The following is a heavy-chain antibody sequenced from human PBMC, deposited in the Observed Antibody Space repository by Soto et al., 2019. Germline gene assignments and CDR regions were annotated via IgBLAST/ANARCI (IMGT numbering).Heavy chain of an antibody. D-gene: IGHD6-25*01. V-gene: IGHV3-9*01. CDR2: ISWNSGSI. J-gene: IGHJ6*02. Sequence: PGGSLRLSCAASGFTFDDYAMHWVRQAPGKGLEWVSGISWNSGSIGYADSVKGRFTISRDNAKNSLYLQMNSLRAEDTALYYCAKGLGSGYYYGMDVWGQGTTVTVSS. CDR1: GFTFDDYA. CDR3: AKGLGSGYYYGMDV.